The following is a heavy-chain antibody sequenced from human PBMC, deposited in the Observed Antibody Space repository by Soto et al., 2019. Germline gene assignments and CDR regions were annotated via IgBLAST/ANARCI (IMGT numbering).Heavy chain of an antibody. J-gene: IGHJ6*02. Sequence: GGSLRLSCAASGFNFNDYGMHWVRQAPGKGLEWVSSISWNSVSIGYADSVKGRFTISRDNAKNSLHLQMNSLRAEDTALYYCAKDMENGYNPYYYYGMDVWGQGTTVTVSS. V-gene: IGHV3-9*01. CDR1: GFNFNDYG. D-gene: IGHD3-10*01. CDR2: ISWNSVSI. CDR3: AKDMENGYNPYYYYGMDV.